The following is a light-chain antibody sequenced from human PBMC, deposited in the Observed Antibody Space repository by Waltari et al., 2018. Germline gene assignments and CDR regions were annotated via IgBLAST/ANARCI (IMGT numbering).Light chain of an antibody. Sequence: QSALTQPASVSGSPGQSITISCTGTSSDVGGYNYVSWYQQHPGTTPTLIIFDVHRRPSGCSQRFSGSKSGNTASLTISGLQAEDEADYYCGSYTTRATHVFGIGTKVTVL. J-gene: IGLJ1*01. CDR3: GSYTTRATHV. CDR1: SSDVGGYNY. CDR2: DVH. V-gene: IGLV2-14*03.